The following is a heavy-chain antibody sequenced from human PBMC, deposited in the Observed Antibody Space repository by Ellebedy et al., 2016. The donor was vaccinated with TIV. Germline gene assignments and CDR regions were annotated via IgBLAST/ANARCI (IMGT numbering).Heavy chain of an antibody. D-gene: IGHD3-10*01. CDR1: GYTFTSYD. Sequence: AASVKVSCKASGYTFTSYDINWVRQATGQGIEGMGWMNHNSGNRGYEQKFQGRVTISRNTSISTAYMELSSLRSEDTAVYFCARDSGSFGFDPWGQGALVTVSS. CDR3: ARDSGSFGFDP. CDR2: MNHNSGNR. J-gene: IGHJ5*02. V-gene: IGHV1-8*03.